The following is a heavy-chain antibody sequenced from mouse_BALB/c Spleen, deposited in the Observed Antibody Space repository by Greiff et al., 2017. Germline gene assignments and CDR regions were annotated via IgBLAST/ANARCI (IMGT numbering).Heavy chain of an antibody. Sequence: EVQLQESGPGLVKPSQSLSLTCSVTGYSITSGYYWNWIRQFPGNKLEWMGYISYDGSNNYNPSLKNRISITRDTSKNQFFLKLNSVTTEDTATYYCARRRLLRYLYAMDYWGQGTSVTVSS. V-gene: IGHV3-6*02. J-gene: IGHJ4*01. CDR3: ARRRLLRYLYAMDY. CDR1: GYSITSGYY. D-gene: IGHD1-1*01. CDR2: ISYDGSN.